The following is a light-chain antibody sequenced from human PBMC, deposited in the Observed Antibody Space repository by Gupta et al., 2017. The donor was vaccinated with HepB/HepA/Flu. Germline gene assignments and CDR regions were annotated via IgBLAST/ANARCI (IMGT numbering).Light chain of an antibody. CDR1: NIGSKS. CDR3: QGWDTNTDHVV. V-gene: IGLV3-21*03. CDR2: DDS. Sequence: SSVLTQPPSVSVAPGKTARITGGGKNIGSKSVHWYQQKTGQAPVLVVYDDSDRPSGIPERFSGSNSGNTATLTISRVEAGDEADYYCQGWDTNTDHVVFGGGTKLTVL. J-gene: IGLJ2*01.